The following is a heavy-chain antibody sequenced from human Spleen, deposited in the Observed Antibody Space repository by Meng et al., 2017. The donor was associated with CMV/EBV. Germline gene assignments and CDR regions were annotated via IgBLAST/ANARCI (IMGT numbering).Heavy chain of an antibody. V-gene: IGHV3-30*04. CDR2: ISYDGSNE. Sequence: GFTLRSYAMLWVRQARGKGLESVAVISYDGSNEYYADSVKVLFTISRDNSNNTLYLQMNSLRAEDTAVYYCARAGLWNYTPRNYFDYWGQGTLVTVSS. J-gene: IGHJ4*02. CDR1: GFTLRSYA. CDR3: ARAGLWNYTPRNYFDY. D-gene: IGHD1-7*01.